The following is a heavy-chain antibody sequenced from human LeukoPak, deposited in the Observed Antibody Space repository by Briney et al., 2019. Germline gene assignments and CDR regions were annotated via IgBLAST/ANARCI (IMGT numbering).Heavy chain of an antibody. Sequence: GGSLRLSCAASGFTFSNAWMSWVRQAPGKGLEWVGRIKSKTDGGTTDYAEPVKGRFTISRDDAKNTLYLQMNSLKTEDAAVYYCTTAPKGAPKASITMVRGVIIGWGQGTLVTVSS. CDR1: GFTFSNAW. J-gene: IGHJ4*02. CDR2: IKSKTDGGTT. D-gene: IGHD3-10*01. CDR3: TTAPKGAPKASITMVRGVIIG. V-gene: IGHV3-15*01.